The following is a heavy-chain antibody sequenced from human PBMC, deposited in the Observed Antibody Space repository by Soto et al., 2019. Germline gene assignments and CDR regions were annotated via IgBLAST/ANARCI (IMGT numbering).Heavy chain of an antibody. D-gene: IGHD3-3*01. CDR2: ISYDGINK. Sequence: QVQLVESGGGVVQPGRSLRLSCAASGFTFSSCAIHWVRQAPGKGLEWVALISYDGINKYYADSVKGRFTISRDNSKNTLYLQMNSLRAEDTAVYYCARHKRDLRFLEWSFYFDYWGQGTLVTVSS. V-gene: IGHV3-30-3*01. J-gene: IGHJ4*02. CDR3: ARHKRDLRFLEWSFYFDY. CDR1: GFTFSSCA.